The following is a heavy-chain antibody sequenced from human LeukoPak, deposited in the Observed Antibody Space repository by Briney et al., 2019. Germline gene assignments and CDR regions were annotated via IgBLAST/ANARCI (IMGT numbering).Heavy chain of an antibody. CDR1: GFSFSDAW. D-gene: IGHD6-13*01. CDR2: IESKTDGGTT. CDR3: AREGTPYSSDY. J-gene: IGHJ4*02. Sequence: PGGSLRLSCAASGFSFSDAWMSWVRQIPGKGLEWVGRIESKTDGGTTDYAAPVKGRFTISRDDSTNTLYLQMNSLRVEDTAVYYCAREGTPYSSDYWGQGTLVTVSS. V-gene: IGHV3-15*04.